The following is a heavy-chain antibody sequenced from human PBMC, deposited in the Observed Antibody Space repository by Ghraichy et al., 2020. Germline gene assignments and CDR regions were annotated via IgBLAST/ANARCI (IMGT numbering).Heavy chain of an antibody. J-gene: IGHJ6*02. CDR2: INTKTGNP. D-gene: IGHD1-1*01. CDR1: GYNFTRYG. Sequence: ASVKVSCKASGYNFTRYGMNWVRQAPGQGLEWMGWINTKTGNPTYAQGFRGRFVFSLDTSVSTTYLQISGLKAEDTAVYYCARDHQVESFHYYYYGMGVWGQGTTVTVPS. CDR3: ARDHQVESFHYYYYGMGV. V-gene: IGHV7-4-1*02.